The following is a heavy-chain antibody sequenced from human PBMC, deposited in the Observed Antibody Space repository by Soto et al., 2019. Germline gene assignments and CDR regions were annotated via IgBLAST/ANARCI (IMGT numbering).Heavy chain of an antibody. V-gene: IGHV3-30-3*01. CDR1: GFTFSTYA. CDR2: ISYDGSNK. J-gene: IGHJ4*02. CDR3: ARDGNTYYYDRQDY. D-gene: IGHD3-22*01. Sequence: QVQLVESGGGVVQPGRSLRLSCAASGFTFSTYAMNWVRQGPGKGLEWVALISYDGSNKYYADSVKGRFTISRDNSKNTLYLLMNSLRGEDTAVYYCARDGNTYYYDRQDYWGQGSLVTVSS.